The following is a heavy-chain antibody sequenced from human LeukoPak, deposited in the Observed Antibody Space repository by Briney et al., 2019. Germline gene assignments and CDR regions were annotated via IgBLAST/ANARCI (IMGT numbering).Heavy chain of an antibody. D-gene: IGHD4-17*01. V-gene: IGHV1-2*02. CDR1: GYTFTGYY. CDR2: INPNSGGT. Sequence: ASVKVSCKASGYTFTGYYMHWVRQAPGRGLEWMGWINPNSGGTNYAQKFQGRVTMTRDTSISTAYMELSRLRSDDTAVYYCARGDYVPYWYFDLWGRGTLVTVSS. CDR3: ARGDYVPYWYFDL. J-gene: IGHJ2*01.